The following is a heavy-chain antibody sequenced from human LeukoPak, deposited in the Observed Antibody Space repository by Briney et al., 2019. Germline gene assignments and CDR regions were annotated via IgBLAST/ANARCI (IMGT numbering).Heavy chain of an antibody. Sequence: ASVNVSSTPSVYTFTPYYMHWVRQAPGPGLEGMGWINPNSGGTNYAQKFQGRVTMTSDTSISPAYMELSRLRSDDTAVYYCARDGSGSYYITDYWGQGTLVTVSS. D-gene: IGHD3-10*01. CDR3: ARDGSGSYYITDY. CDR2: INPNSGGT. CDR1: VYTFTPYY. V-gene: IGHV1-2*02. J-gene: IGHJ4*02.